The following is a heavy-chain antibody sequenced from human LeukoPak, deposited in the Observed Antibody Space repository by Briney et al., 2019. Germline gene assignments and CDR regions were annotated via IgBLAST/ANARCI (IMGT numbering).Heavy chain of an antibody. Sequence: GGSLRLSCAASGFTFSSYGMHWVRQAPGKGLEWVAVISYDGSNKYYADSVKGRFTISRDNSKNTLYLQMNSLRAEDTAVYYCAKMPQLWFQEPRNGYWGQGTLVTVSS. CDR2: ISYDGSNK. CDR3: AKMPQLWFQEPRNGY. D-gene: IGHD5-18*01. J-gene: IGHJ4*02. CDR1: GFTFSSYG. V-gene: IGHV3-30*18.